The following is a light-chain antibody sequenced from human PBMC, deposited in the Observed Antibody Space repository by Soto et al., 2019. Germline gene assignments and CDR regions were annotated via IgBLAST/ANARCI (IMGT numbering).Light chain of an antibody. Sequence: QSALTQPPSASGSPGQSVTISCTGTSSDVGAYNHVSWYQQHPGKAPKLMIYEVNKRPSGVPDRFSGSKSGNTASLTVSGIQAEDEADYYCSSYAGSNNVVFGGGTKLTVL. CDR2: EVN. CDR3: SSYAGSNNVV. J-gene: IGLJ2*01. CDR1: SSDVGAYNH. V-gene: IGLV2-8*01.